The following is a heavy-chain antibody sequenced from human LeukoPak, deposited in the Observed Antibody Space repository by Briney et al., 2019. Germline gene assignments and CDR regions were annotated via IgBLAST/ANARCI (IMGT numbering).Heavy chain of an antibody. D-gene: IGHD2-15*01. J-gene: IGHJ4*02. CDR3: ARASEYCNGGTCALDY. Sequence: ASVKVSCKASGYTFTGNYMNWGRHPPGPGLEWMGWVNPNSGGTNYAQPFQSRVTMTWVTSISTAYTELSSLRSDATTVYYCARASEYCNGGTCALDYWGQGTLVTVSS. V-gene: IGHV1-2*02. CDR1: GYTFTGNY. CDR2: VNPNSGGT.